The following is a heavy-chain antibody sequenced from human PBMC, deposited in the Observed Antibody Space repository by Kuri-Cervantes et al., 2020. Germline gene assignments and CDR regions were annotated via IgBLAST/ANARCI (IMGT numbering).Heavy chain of an antibody. J-gene: IGHJ6*04. V-gene: IGHV3-43D*04. CDR3: AKDMGMDV. CDR2: ISWDGGST. Sequence: GGSLRLSCAASGFIFSSYSMNWVRQAPGKGLEWVSLISWDGGSTYYADSVKGRFTISRDNSKNSLYLQMNSLRAEYTALYYCAKDMGMDVWGKGTTVTVSS. CDR1: GFIFSSYS.